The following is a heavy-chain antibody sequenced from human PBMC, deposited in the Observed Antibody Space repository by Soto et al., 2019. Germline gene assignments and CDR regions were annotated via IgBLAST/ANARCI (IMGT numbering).Heavy chain of an antibody. CDR3: ARDNRGVDWYHFDS. V-gene: IGHV3-74*01. Sequence: GGSLRLSCAASGFTFSSYWMHRVRQAPGKGLVWVSRISSNRSSTSYADSVKGRFTISRDNAKSSLYLQMNSLTVEDTAVYYCARDNRGVDWYHFDSWGQGALVTVSS. CDR2: ISSNRSST. J-gene: IGHJ4*02. D-gene: IGHD3-9*01. CDR1: GFTFSSYW.